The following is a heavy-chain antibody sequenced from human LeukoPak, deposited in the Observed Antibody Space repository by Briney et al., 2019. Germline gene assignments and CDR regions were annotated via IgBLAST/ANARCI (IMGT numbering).Heavy chain of an antibody. CDR2: LNPNSGGT. Sequence: ALVKVSCKASGYTFSGYYMHWVRPAPGQGLEWMGWLNPNSGGTHFAQKFQGRVTMTRDTSIDTTYMELRRLTSDDTAVYYCARVRLPREGYYYYNMDVWGQGTTVTVSS. J-gene: IGHJ6*02. D-gene: IGHD2-15*01. CDR1: GYTFSGYY. CDR3: ARVRLPREGYYYYNMDV. V-gene: IGHV1-2*02.